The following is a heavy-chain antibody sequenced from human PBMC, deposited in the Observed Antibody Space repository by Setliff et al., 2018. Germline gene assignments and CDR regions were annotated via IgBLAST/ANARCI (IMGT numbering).Heavy chain of an antibody. CDR3: AKDYGDYGGDY. J-gene: IGHJ4*02. Sequence: SVKVSCKASGFTFTSSAVQWVRQARGHRLEWIGWIVVASGNTNYAQKFQEGVTIATDMSTSTAYMELSSLRSEDTAVYYCAKDYGDYGGDYWGQGTLVTVSS. V-gene: IGHV1-58*01. CDR1: GFTFTSSA. CDR2: IVVASGNT. D-gene: IGHD4-17*01.